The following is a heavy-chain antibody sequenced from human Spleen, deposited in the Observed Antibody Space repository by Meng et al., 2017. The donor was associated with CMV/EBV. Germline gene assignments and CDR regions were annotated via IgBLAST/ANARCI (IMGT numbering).Heavy chain of an antibody. D-gene: IGHD6-19*01. CDR2: ISSSGSTI. J-gene: IGHJ6*02. CDR3: ARAKAVAGTWFGMGGMDV. Sequence: GGSLRLSCAASGFTFSDYYMSWIRQAPGKGLEWVSYISSSGSTIYYADSVKGRFTISRDNAKNSLYLQMNSLRAEDTAVYYCARAKAVAGTWFGMGGMDVWGQGTTVTVSS. V-gene: IGHV3-11*04. CDR1: GFTFSDYY.